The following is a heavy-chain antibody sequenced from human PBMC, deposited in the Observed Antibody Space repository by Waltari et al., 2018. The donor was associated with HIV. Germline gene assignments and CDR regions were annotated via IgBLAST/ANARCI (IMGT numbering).Heavy chain of an antibody. CDR2: IYHSGST. J-gene: IGHJ4*02. Sequence: QVQLQESGPGLVKPSETLSLTCAVSGYSISSGCYWGWIRQPPGRGLEWIGSIYHSGSTYYNPSLKSRVTISVDTSKNQFSLKLSSVTAADTAVYYCARQIQCSGGSCHDAYFDYWGQGTLVTVSS. D-gene: IGHD2-15*01. CDR3: ARQIQCSGGSCHDAYFDY. V-gene: IGHV4-38-2*01. CDR1: GYSISSGCY.